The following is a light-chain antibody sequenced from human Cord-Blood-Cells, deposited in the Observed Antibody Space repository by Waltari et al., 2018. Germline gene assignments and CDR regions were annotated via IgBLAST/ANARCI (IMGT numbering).Light chain of an antibody. CDR3: QQSYSTPWT. J-gene: IGKJ1*01. CDR1: QSISSY. Sequence: IQLTQSPSSLSASVGDRVTITRRASQSISSYLNWYQQKPGKAPKLLIYAPYSLQSGVPSRFSGSGSGTDFTLTISSLQPEDFATYYCQQSYSTPWTFGQGTKVEIK. V-gene: IGKV1-39*01. CDR2: APY.